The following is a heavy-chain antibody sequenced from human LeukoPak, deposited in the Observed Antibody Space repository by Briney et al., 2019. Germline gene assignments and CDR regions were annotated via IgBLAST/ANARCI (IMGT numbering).Heavy chain of an antibody. Sequence: SETLSLTCAVYGGSFSGYYWSWIRRPPGKGLEWIGYAYYSGHTNYNSSLKSRVTMSLDTSKSQFSLRLSSVTAADTAVYFCARHPFATPFDYWGPGTLVTVSS. CDR1: GGSFSGYY. CDR3: ARHPFATPFDY. J-gene: IGHJ4*02. CDR2: AYYSGHT. D-gene: IGHD2-15*01. V-gene: IGHV4-59*08.